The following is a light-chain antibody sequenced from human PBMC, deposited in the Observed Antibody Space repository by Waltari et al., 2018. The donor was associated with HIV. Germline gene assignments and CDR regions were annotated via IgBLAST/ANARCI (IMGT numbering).Light chain of an antibody. CDR3: QSYYSAPLT. V-gene: IGKV1-27*01. J-gene: IGKJ4*01. Sequence: DTQMTQSPSSLSASVGDRVTNTCRASQGISSYLAWFQQKSGKVPKLLIYDASTLQSGVPSRFSGSGSGTDFSLTISSLQPEDFATYYCQSYYSAPLTFGGGTRVDIK. CDR1: QGISSY. CDR2: DAS.